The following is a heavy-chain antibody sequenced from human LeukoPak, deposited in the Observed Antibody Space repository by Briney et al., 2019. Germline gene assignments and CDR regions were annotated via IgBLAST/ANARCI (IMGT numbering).Heavy chain of an antibody. CDR1: GFTVSSNY. J-gene: IGHJ4*02. D-gene: IGHD1-26*01. V-gene: IGHV3-66*02. CDR2: IYSGGST. CDR3: ARDALSGSYDY. Sequence: GGSLRLSCAASGFTVSSNYMSWVRQAPGKGLEWVSVIYSGGSTYYAESVKGRFTISRDNSKNTLYLQMNSLRAEDTAVYYCARDALSGSYDYWGEGNLVTVSS.